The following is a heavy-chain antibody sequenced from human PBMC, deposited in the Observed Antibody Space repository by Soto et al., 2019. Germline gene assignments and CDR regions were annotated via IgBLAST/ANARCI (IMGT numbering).Heavy chain of an antibody. Sequence: SETLSLTCGVSGGTVASSHWWSWVRQSPDRGLEWIGNVYHTGDTNFNPSLQSRVTFSVDKSNNQFSLRLTSVTAADTAVYFCAREIVTAGGNNYFDPWGPGTLVTVSS. CDR3: AREIVTAGGNNYFDP. CDR1: GGTVASSHW. D-gene: IGHD2-21*02. CDR2: VYHTGDT. V-gene: IGHV4-4*02. J-gene: IGHJ5*02.